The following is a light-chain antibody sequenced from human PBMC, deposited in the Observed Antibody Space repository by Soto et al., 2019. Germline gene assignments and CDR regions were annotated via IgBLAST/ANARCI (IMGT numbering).Light chain of an antibody. Sequence: IVLTQSPATLSSFPGDRVTLSWRASQYINTRLAWYQHRPGQAPRLLIYQTSIRAAGIPARFSASGSGTDFTLTISDVQPEDFALYYCHQRQSWPRTFGQGTKV. J-gene: IGKJ1*01. V-gene: IGKV3-11*01. CDR1: QYINTR. CDR2: QTS. CDR3: HQRQSWPRT.